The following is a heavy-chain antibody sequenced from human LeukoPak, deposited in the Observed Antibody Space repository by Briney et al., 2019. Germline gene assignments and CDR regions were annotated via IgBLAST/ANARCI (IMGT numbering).Heavy chain of an antibody. CDR3: VRFGLTSSLDY. Sequence: KPGESLKISCKISGYRLTNNWIGWVRQVPGKGLEWMGLIYPGDSDTRYSPSFQGQVTFSVDASISTAYLQLSGLRASDTAIYYCVRFGLTSSLDYWGQGTLVTVSS. V-gene: IGHV5-51*03. CDR2: IYPGDSDT. CDR1: GYRLTNNW. D-gene: IGHD6-13*01. J-gene: IGHJ4*02.